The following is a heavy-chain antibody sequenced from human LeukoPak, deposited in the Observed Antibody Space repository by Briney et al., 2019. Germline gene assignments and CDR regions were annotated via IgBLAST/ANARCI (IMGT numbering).Heavy chain of an antibody. CDR3: ARDPLNDYGDYYGMDV. V-gene: IGHV1-69*01. CDR2: VIPIFGTA. J-gene: IGHJ6*04. D-gene: IGHD4-17*01. Sequence: SVKVSCKGAGATFSSYAISWVRQAHGPGLEWMGGVIPIFGTANYAQKFQGRVPITADESTSTAYMELSSLRSEDTAVYYCARDPLNDYGDYYGMDVWGKGTTVTVSS. CDR1: GATFSSYA.